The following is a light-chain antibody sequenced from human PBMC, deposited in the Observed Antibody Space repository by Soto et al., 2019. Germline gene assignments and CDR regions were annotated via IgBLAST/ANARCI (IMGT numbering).Light chain of an antibody. Sequence: DIQVTQSPSSLSASVGARVPITCRASQSISRHLNWYQQKPGKAPKLLINIASSLQSGVPTRFSGSGSGTDFTLTISSLQPEDFATYYCQQYNSYVFGPGTKVDIK. CDR1: QSISRH. CDR3: QQYNSYV. J-gene: IGKJ3*01. V-gene: IGKV1-39*01. CDR2: IAS.